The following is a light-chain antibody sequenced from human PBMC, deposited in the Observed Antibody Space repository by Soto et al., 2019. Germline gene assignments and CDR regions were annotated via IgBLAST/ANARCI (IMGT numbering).Light chain of an antibody. V-gene: IGLV2-11*01. CDR3: CSYAGSDV. Sequence: ALTQPRSVSGSPGQSVTISCTGTSSDGGGYNYVSWYQQHPGKAPKLMIYDVTKRPSGVPDRFSGSKSGNTASLTISGLQAEDEADYYCCSYAGSDVFGTGTKVTVL. J-gene: IGLJ1*01. CDR2: DVT. CDR1: SSDGGGYNY.